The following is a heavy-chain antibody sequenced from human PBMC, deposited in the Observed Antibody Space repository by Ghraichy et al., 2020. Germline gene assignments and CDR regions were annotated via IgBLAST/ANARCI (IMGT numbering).Heavy chain of an antibody. CDR2: IYYSGST. CDR3: ARGSKGWLQFYDSGNWFDP. J-gene: IGHJ5*02. Sequence: SQTLSLTCAVSGGSISSGGYSWSWIRQPPGKGLEWIGYIYYSGSTYYNPSLKSRVTISVDTSKNQFSLKLSSVTAADTAVYYCARGSKGWLQFYDSGNWFDPWGQGTLVTVSS. V-gene: IGHV4-30-4*07. CDR1: GGSISSGGYS. D-gene: IGHD5-24*01.